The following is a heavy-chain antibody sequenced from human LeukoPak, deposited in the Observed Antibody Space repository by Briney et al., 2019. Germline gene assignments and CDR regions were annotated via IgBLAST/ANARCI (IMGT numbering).Heavy chain of an antibody. J-gene: IGHJ4*02. Sequence: GGSLRLYCAASGFNFRDYAMSWVRQSPARGLEWVSSLRGNDETFYANSVRGRFTLSRDNSKNTVHLQLNNLRVEDTAIYYCARASWISHADAVRWGQGTLVTVAS. CDR1: GFNFRDYA. CDR2: LRGNDET. D-gene: IGHD2-2*03. V-gene: IGHV3-23*01. CDR3: ARASWISHADAVR.